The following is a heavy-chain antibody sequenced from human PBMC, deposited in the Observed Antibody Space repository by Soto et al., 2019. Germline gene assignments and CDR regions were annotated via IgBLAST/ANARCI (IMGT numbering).Heavy chain of an antibody. D-gene: IGHD3-10*01. Sequence: EVQLVESGGGLVKPGGSLRLSCAASGFTFTDAWMSWVRQAPGKGLEWVGRIKRKGDSVTPDYAAPVKGRFTISRDDSRNTVYLQMNSLRTADSAVYYCVREYNYYGAGTFGGNYFDYWGQGTPVTVSS. V-gene: IGHV3-15*01. CDR1: GFTFTDAW. J-gene: IGHJ4*02. CDR2: IKRKGDSVTP. CDR3: VREYNYYGAGTFGGNYFDY.